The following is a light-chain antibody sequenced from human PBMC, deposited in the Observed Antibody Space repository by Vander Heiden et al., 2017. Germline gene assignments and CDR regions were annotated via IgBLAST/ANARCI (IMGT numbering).Light chain of an antibody. CDR3: QQSYSTPHT. V-gene: IGKV1-39*01. J-gene: IGKJ4*01. CDR1: QSISSY. CDR2: AAS. Sequence: DIQMTQSPSSLSASVGDRVTITCRASQSISSYLNWYQQKPGKAPKLLIYAASSLQSGVPSRFSGSGSGTDFTLTISSLQPEDFATYYGQQSYSTPHTFGGGTKVEIK.